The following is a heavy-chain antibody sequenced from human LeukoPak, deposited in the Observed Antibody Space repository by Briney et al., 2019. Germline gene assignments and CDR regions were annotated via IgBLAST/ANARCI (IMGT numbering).Heavy chain of an antibody. D-gene: IGHD3-3*02. CDR2: INHSGST. J-gene: IGHJ5*02. CDR1: GYSISSGYY. CDR3: ARGGPSFLNSIFGVVPRRWFDP. V-gene: IGHV4-34*01. Sequence: PSETLSLTCAVSGYSISSGYYWSWIRQPPGQGLEWIGEINHSGSTNYNPSLKSRVTISVDTSKNQFSLKLSSVTAADTAVYYCARGGPSFLNSIFGVVPRRWFDPWGQGTLVTVSS.